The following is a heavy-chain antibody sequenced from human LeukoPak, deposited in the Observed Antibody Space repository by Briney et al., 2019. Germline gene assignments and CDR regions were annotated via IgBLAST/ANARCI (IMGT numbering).Heavy chain of an antibody. CDR1: GYTFPSYF. J-gene: IGHJ4*02. CDR2: INPTGGST. V-gene: IGHV1-46*01. D-gene: IGHD6-6*01. Sequence: ASVKVSCKASGYTFPSYFMHWVRQAPGQGLEWMGIINPTGGSTTYAQKFQGRVTMTRDTSTSTVYMELSSLRSDDTAVHYCARTAARRFDYWGQGTLVTVPS. CDR3: ARTAARRFDY.